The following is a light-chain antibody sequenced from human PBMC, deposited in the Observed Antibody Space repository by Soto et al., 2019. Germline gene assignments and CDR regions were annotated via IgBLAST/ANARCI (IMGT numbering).Light chain of an antibody. CDR3: SSYTNSSTPYV. V-gene: IGLV2-14*01. Sequence: QSVRNHASSGFGSPGEALTISRPRNNSEFGGYIYVSWYQQHPGKAPKLMIYDVSNRPSGVSNRFSGSKSGNTASLTISGLQAEYEADYYCSSYTNSSTPYVFGTGTKVTVL. CDR1: NSEFGGYIY. CDR2: DVS. J-gene: IGLJ1*01.